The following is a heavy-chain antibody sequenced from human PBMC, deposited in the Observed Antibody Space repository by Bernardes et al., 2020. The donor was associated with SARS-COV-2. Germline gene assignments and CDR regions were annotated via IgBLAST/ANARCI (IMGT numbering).Heavy chain of an antibody. CDR1: GFTFSSYA. CDR2: ISYDGSNK. Sequence: GGSLRLSCAASGFTFSSYAMHWVRQAPGKGLEWVAVISYDGSNKYYADSVKGRFTISRDNSKNTLYLQMNSLRAEDTAVYYCAKMYYDFWSGYSGMDVWGQGTTVTVSS. CDR3: AKMYYDFWSGYSGMDV. D-gene: IGHD3-3*01. V-gene: IGHV3-30-3*02. J-gene: IGHJ6*02.